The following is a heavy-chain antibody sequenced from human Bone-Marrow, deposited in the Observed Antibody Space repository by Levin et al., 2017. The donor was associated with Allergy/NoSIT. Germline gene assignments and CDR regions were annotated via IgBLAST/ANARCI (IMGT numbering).Heavy chain of an antibody. Sequence: QSGESLKISCAASGFTFSSYSLIWVRQAPGKGLEWLSSITSTNYIYYADSVKGRFAISRDNGKNSLYLQMNSLRAEDTAVYYCARVMSGIWFGDLIDYWGQGTLVTVSS. CDR1: GFTFSSYS. V-gene: IGHV3-48*01. CDR3: ARVMSGIWFGDLIDY. J-gene: IGHJ4*02. CDR2: ITSTNYI. D-gene: IGHD3-10*01.